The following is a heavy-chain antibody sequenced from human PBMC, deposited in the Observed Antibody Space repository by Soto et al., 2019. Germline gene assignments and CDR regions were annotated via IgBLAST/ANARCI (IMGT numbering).Heavy chain of an antibody. CDR2: IRGRSKKVAT. CDR1: GFNFSDYA. V-gene: IGHV3-73*01. J-gene: IGHJ4*02. D-gene: IGHD4-17*01. Sequence: EVQLVESGGGLVQPGGSLNVSCAGLGFNFSDYALHWVRQPSGTGLEWIGRIRGRSKKVATSYATSVRGRFSLSRDDSTNSASLKLTSLRDDDTGVYFLTGRGGDSLQAIWGPGTLGTVSS. CDR3: TGRGGDSLQAI.